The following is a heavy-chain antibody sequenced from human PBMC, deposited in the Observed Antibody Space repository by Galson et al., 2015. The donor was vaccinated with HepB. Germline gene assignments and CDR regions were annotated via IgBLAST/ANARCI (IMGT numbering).Heavy chain of an antibody. CDR2: ISWNSASM. V-gene: IGHV3-9*01. CDR1: GFTFDDYA. D-gene: IGHD6-19*01. CDR3: AKVGRDISGTCWGSFDY. Sequence: SLRLSCAASGFTFDDYAMHWVRQVPGKGLEWVSGISWNSASMGYADSVKGRFTISRDNAKNSLYLQMNSLRAEDTALYYCAKVGRDISGTCWGSFDYWGQGTLVTVSS. J-gene: IGHJ4*02.